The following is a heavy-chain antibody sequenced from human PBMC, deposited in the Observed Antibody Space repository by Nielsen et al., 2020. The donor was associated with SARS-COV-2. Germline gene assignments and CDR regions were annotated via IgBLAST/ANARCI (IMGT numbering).Heavy chain of an antibody. J-gene: IGHJ4*02. CDR2: IYYSGST. CDR3: ARDQGSSWYGGVDY. Sequence: GKGLEWIGYIYYSGSTYYNPSLKSRVTISVDTSKNQFSLKLSSVTAADTAVYYCARDQGSSWYGGVDYWGQGTLVTVSS. V-gene: IGHV4-30-4*01. D-gene: IGHD6-13*01.